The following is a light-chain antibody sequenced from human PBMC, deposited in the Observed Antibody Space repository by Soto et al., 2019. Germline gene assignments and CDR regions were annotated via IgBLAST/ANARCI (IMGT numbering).Light chain of an antibody. CDR3: QQYHGIT. Sequence: EIVMTQSPATLSVSPGERATLSCRARQSVSRNLAWYQQKPGQAPRLLIYGSSIRATGIPARFSGSGSWTEFTLTISRLQSEDFAVYYCQQYHGITFGQGTRLEIK. CDR1: QSVSRN. V-gene: IGKV3D-15*01. CDR2: GSS. J-gene: IGKJ5*01.